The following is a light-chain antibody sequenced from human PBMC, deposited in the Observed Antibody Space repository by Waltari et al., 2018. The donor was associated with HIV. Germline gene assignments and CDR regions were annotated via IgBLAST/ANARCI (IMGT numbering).Light chain of an antibody. CDR1: KLDNQY. CDR2: QDT. J-gene: IGLJ2*01. V-gene: IGLV3-1*01. Sequence: SYELTQPPSLSVSPGQTASIPCSGNKLDNQYVCWYHQRPGQSPALVIYQDTKRPSDSPDRFSGSSSGDTATLTISETQTVDEGDYYCQAWDSTVAVFGGGTRLTVL. CDR3: QAWDSTVAV.